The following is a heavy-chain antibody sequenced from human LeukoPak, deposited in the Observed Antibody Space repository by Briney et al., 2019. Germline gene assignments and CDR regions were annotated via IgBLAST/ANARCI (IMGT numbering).Heavy chain of an antibody. D-gene: IGHD2-2*01. V-gene: IGHV1-18*01. CDR2: ISAYNGNT. Sequence: ASVKVSCKASGYTFTGYGISWVRQAPGQGLGWMGWISAYNGNTNYAQKLQGRVTMTTDTSTSTAYMELRSLRSDDTAVYYCARSCPSSTSCYYYYGMDVWGQGTTVTVSS. J-gene: IGHJ6*02. CDR3: ARSCPSSTSCYYYYGMDV. CDR1: GYTFTGYG.